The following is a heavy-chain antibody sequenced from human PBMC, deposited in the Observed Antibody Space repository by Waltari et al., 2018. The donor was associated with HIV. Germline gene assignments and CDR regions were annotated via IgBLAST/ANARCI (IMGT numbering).Heavy chain of an antibody. V-gene: IGHV4-34*01. Sequence: QVQLQQCVAGLLKPLETLSVTCAVSGGSFSAYYSSWFRQTPGKGLEWIGEIKQSGNIHQRPILKSRITIADAPSKNQFSLKMTAMTAADTAVYYCARGSPTLQFYDDFSGYLDAFDVWGHGTMVTVSS. J-gene: IGHJ3*01. D-gene: IGHD3-22*01. CDR1: GGSFSAYY. CDR3: ARGSPTLQFYDDFSGYLDAFDV. CDR2: IKQSGNI.